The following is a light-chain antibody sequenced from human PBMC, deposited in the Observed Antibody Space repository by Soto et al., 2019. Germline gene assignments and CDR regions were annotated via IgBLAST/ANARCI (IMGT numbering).Light chain of an antibody. CDR3: QQYGRSPLT. Sequence: EIXLTQSXGTLSLSPGERATLSCRASQSVSSSYLTWYQQKPGQPPRLLIYGPSSRATGIPDRFSGSGSGTDFTLTISRLEPEDFAVYYCQQYGRSPLTFGGGTKVEIK. V-gene: IGKV3-20*01. J-gene: IGKJ4*01. CDR1: QSVSSSY. CDR2: GPS.